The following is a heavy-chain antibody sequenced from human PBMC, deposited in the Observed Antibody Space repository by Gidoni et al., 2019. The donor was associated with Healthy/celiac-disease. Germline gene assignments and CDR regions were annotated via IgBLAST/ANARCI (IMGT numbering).Heavy chain of an antibody. D-gene: IGHD3-3*02. CDR2: ISRSCGST. J-gene: IGHJ4*02. V-gene: IGHV3-23*01. Sequence: EVQLLESWVGSVESGGPRRLSCGVSGCTYSNYAMSWVRKAPGEGMERVTAISRSCGSTYGTDSVKSWFTISRNNSKNTLYLQMNSLRAEDTAVYYCAKLAISDHVYFDYWGQGTLVTVSS. CDR3: AKLAISDHVYFDY. CDR1: GCTYSNYA.